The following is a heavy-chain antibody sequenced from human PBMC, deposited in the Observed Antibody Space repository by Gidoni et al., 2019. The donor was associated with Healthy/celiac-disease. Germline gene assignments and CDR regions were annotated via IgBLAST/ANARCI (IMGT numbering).Heavy chain of an antibody. Sequence: QVQLQESGPGLVKPSGTLSLTCAVSGGSLSSSNWWSWVRQPPGKGLEWIGEIYHSGSTNYNPSLKSRVTISVDKSKNQFSLKLSSVTAADTAVYYCARGGYGSGSYFNDAFDIWGQGTMVTVSS. D-gene: IGHD3-10*01. CDR1: GGSLSSSNW. CDR3: ARGGYGSGSYFNDAFDI. V-gene: IGHV4-4*02. J-gene: IGHJ3*02. CDR2: IYHSGST.